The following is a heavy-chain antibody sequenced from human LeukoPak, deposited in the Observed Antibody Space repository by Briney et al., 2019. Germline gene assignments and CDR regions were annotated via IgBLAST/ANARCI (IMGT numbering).Heavy chain of an antibody. J-gene: IGHJ4*02. CDR2: IYSSGST. CDR3: ARFLNWVFDN. D-gene: IGHD7-27*01. V-gene: IGHV4-61*02. CDR1: GDSISSATHY. Sequence: PSQTLSLTCAVSGDSISSATHYWSWIRQPAGKGLEWIGRIYSSGSTNYNPSLKSRVSTSVDTSKNQFSLKLSSVTAADTAVYYCARFLNWVFDNWGQGTPVTVSS.